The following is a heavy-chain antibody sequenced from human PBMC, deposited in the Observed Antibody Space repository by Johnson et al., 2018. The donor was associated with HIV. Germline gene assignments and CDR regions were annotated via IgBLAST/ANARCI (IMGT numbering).Heavy chain of an antibody. CDR3: ARSIAVAGRGNAFDI. J-gene: IGHJ3*02. V-gene: IGHV3-66*01. Sequence: VQVVESGGGLVQPGGSLRLSCAASGFTVSSNYMSWVRQAPGEGLEWVSGISGSGGSTYSEDSVKGRFTISRDNAKNTLYLQMNSLRAGETAVYYCARSIAVAGRGNAFDIWGLGTMVTVSS. CDR2: SGSGGST. CDR1: GFTVSSNY. D-gene: IGHD6-19*01.